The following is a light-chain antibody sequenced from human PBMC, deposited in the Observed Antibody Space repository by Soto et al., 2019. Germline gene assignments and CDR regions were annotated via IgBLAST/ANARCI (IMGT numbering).Light chain of an antibody. CDR2: EVN. J-gene: IGLJ3*02. V-gene: IGLV2-8*01. Sequence: QSVLTQPPSASGSPGQSVTISCTGTSSDIGTHGYVSWYQQNPGKAPKLMLYEVNQRPSGVPDRFSGSKSGNTASLTVSGLQAEDVANYYCSSYAGGNNWVFGGGTKLTVL. CDR1: SSDIGTHGY. CDR3: SSYAGGNNWV.